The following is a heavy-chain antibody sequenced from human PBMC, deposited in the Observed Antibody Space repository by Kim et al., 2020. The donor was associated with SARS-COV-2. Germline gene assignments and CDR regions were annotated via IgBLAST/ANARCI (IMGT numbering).Heavy chain of an antibody. Sequence: SETLSLTCTASGYSISSGYYWGWIRQPPGKGLEWIGSIYHSGSTYYNPSLKSRVTISVDTSKNQFSLKLSSVTAADTAVYYCARDRYYYGSGSSRWWFDPWGQGTLVTVSS. CDR3: ARDRYYYGSGSSRWWFDP. CDR2: IYHSGST. V-gene: IGHV4-38-2*02. CDR1: GYSISSGYY. J-gene: IGHJ5*02. D-gene: IGHD3-10*01.